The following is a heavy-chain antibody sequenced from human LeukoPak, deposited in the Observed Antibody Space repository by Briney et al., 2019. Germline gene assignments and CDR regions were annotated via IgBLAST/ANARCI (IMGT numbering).Heavy chain of an antibody. J-gene: IGHJ4*02. V-gene: IGHV4-39*07. D-gene: IGHD4-23*01. CDR2: IYYSGST. CDR3: ARVGDGGNSGLDY. Sequence: SETLSLTCTVSGGSISSSSYYWGWIRQPPGKGLEWIGSIYYSGSTYYNPSLKSRVTISVDTSKNQFSLKLSSVTAADTAVYYCARVGDGGNSGLDYWGQGTLVTVSS. CDR1: GGSISSSSYY.